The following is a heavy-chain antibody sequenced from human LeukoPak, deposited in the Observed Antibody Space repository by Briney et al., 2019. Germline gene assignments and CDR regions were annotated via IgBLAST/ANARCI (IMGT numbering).Heavy chain of an antibody. J-gene: IGHJ4*02. CDR3: ARGRYCSSTSCSGDY. V-gene: IGHV3-48*03. D-gene: IGHD2-2*01. Sequence: PGGSLRLSCAASGFTFSIYEMNWVRQAPGKGLEWVSFISSSGSAIYYADSVKGRFTISRDNAKNSLYLQMNSLRDGDTAVYYCARGRYCSSTSCSGDYWGQGTLVPVSS. CDR2: ISSSGSAI. CDR1: GFTFSIYE.